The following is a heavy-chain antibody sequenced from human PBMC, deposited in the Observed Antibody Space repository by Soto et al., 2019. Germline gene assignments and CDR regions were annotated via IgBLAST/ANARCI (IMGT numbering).Heavy chain of an antibody. J-gene: IGHJ4*02. CDR2: IYWDDDE. CDR3: AHRPRGYSYHFDY. CDR1: GFSLTTRGVG. D-gene: IGHD5-18*01. Sequence: QITLKESGPTLVKPTQTLTLTCTFSGFSLTTRGVGVGWIRQPPGKALEWLALIYWDDDEGYSPSLKSRLTITKDTSINQVVLTMTNRDPVDTATYYCAHRPRGYSYHFDYWGQGTLVTVSS. V-gene: IGHV2-5*02.